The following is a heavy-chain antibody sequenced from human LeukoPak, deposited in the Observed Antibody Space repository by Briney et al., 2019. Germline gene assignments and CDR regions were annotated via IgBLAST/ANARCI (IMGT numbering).Heavy chain of an antibody. Sequence: GGSLRLSCAASGFTFSNAWMNWVRQAPGKGLEGVGRIKSKADGGTTDYAAPVKGRFTISRDDSKDTVYLQMNSLKAEDTAVYYCTTDLSSVSGTFDHWGQGTLVTVSS. D-gene: IGHD6-19*01. V-gene: IGHV3-15*01. J-gene: IGHJ4*02. CDR2: IKSKADGGTT. CDR1: GFTFSNAW. CDR3: TTDLSSVSGTFDH.